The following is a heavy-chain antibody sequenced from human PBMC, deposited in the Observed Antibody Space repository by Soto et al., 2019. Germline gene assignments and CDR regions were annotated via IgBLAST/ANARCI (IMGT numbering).Heavy chain of an antibody. CDR2: IYYSGST. V-gene: IGHV4-39*01. CDR1: GGSIISSSYY. D-gene: IGHD3-3*01. CDR3: ARHSSDSYYDFWSGYSWFDP. J-gene: IGHJ5*02. Sequence: PAETLSLTCTVSGGSIISSSYYFFCIRQPPWNGLEWIGSIYYSGSTYYNPSLKSRVTISVDTSKNQFSLKLSSVTAADTAVYYCARHSSDSYYDFWSGYSWFDPWGQGTLVTVSS.